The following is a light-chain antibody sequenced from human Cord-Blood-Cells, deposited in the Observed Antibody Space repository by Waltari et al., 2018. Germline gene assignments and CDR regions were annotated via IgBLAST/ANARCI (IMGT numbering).Light chain of an antibody. Sequence: EIVLTQSPATMSVSPGDRATLTCRASQRVSSNLAWYQQKPGQAPKLLIYGASTMPTGIPARFSGSGSGTEFTLTISSLQSEDFAAYYCQQYNNWPRTFGQGTKVEIK. V-gene: IGKV3-15*01. CDR3: QQYNNWPRT. CDR1: QRVSSN. J-gene: IGKJ1*01. CDR2: GAS.